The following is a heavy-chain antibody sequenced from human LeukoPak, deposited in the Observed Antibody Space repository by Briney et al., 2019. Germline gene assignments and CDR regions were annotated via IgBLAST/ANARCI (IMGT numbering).Heavy chain of an antibody. Sequence: GGSLRLSCAASGFTFGSFSMTWVRQAPGKGLEWVSSISSSGTYIYYADSVKGRFTISRDNAKNSLYLQMNSLRAEDTAVYYCARDPGRSGGSCYSVYWGQGTRLTVSS. CDR3: ARDPGRSGGSCYSVY. CDR1: GFTFGSFS. CDR2: ISSSGTYI. J-gene: IGHJ4*02. V-gene: IGHV3-21*01. D-gene: IGHD2-15*01.